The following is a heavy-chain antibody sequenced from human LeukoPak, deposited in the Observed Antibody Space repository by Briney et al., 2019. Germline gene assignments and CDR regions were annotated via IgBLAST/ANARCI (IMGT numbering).Heavy chain of an antibody. V-gene: IGHV3-21*06. CDR2: ISSSSYI. CDR1: GFTFSSYS. CDR3: ARVTRNSGRHPSLFDN. Sequence: GGSLRLSCAASGFTFSSYSMNWVRQAPGKGLEWVSSISSSSYIYYADSVKGRFTISRDNAKNSLYLRVNSLRAQDTAVYYCARVTRNSGRHPSLFDNWGQGTLVIVSS. J-gene: IGHJ5*02. D-gene: IGHD1-26*01.